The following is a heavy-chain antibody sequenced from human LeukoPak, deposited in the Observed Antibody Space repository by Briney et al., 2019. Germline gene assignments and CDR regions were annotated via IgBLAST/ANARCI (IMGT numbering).Heavy chain of an antibody. D-gene: IGHD2-15*01. CDR3: ARSGRVSDYYYYYMDV. CDR2: IYYSGST. J-gene: IGHJ6*03. Sequence: SETLSLTCTVSGGSISSYYWSWIRQPPGKGLEWIGYIYYSGSTNYNPSLKSRVTISVDTSKNQFSLKLSSVTAADTAVYYCARSGRVSDYYYYYMDVWGKGTTVTVSS. V-gene: IGHV4-59*08. CDR1: GGSISSYY.